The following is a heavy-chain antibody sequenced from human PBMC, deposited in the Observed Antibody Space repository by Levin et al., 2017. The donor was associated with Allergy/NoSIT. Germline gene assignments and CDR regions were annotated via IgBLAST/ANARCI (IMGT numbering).Heavy chain of an antibody. D-gene: IGHD3-10*01. CDR1: GGSISSGSYY. CDR2: IYSSGSA. V-gene: IGHV4-61*02. CDR3: ARAEVGSEH. Sequence: SCKVSGGSISSGSYYWSWIRQPAAKGLEWIWRIYSSGSAHYNPSLKSRVTISVDTSKNQFSLKLSSVTAADTAVYYCARAEVGSEHWGQGTLVTVSS. J-gene: IGHJ4*02.